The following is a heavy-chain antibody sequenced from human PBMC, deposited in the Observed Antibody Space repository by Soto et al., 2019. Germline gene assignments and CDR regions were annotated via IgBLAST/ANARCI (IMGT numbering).Heavy chain of an antibody. D-gene: IGHD1-26*01. Sequence: NPSETLSLTCGVSGYSISSGYYWGWIRQPPGKGLEWIGSIYHSGSTYYNPSLKSRVTISVDTSKNQFSLKLSSVTAADTAVYYCARGSGSYLYYYYGMDVWGQGTTVTVSS. CDR3: ARGSGSYLYYYYGMDV. J-gene: IGHJ6*02. V-gene: IGHV4-38-2*01. CDR2: IYHSGST. CDR1: GYSISSGYY.